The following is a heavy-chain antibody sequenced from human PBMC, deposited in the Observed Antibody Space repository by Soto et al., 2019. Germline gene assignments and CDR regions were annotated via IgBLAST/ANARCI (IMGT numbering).Heavy chain of an antibody. J-gene: IGHJ6*02. CDR3: AKDRGTGSYAANYYYYGMDV. CDR1: GYTFDDYA. CDR2: INWNSGNI. V-gene: IGHV3-9*01. Sequence: GGSLRLSCAASGYTFDDYAMHWVRQAPGKGLKWFLGINWNSGNIGYAVSVQGRFTISRDNAKSSLYLQMNSLRAEDTALYYCAKDRGTGSYAANYYYYGMDVWGQGTTVTVSS. D-gene: IGHD3-10*01.